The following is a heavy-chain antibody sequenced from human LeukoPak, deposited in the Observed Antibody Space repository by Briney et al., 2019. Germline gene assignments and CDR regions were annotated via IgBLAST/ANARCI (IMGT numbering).Heavy chain of an antibody. CDR2: IYSGGST. V-gene: IGHV3-66*01. D-gene: IGHD3-10*01. J-gene: IGHJ6*02. CDR3: ARGLLWFGEYYYGMDV. CDR1: GIIVSNNY. Sequence: GQSLRPSCAASGIIVSNNYMSCVRQAPRNGMEWVAVIYSGGSTYYADSVKGRFTISRDNSKNTLYLQMNSLRAEDTAVYYCARGLLWFGEYYYGMDVWGQGTTVTVSS.